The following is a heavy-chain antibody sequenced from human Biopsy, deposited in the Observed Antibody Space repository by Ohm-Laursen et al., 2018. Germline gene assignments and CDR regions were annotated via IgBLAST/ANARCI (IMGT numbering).Heavy chain of an antibody. V-gene: IGHV3-21*01. D-gene: IGHD3-16*01. CDR1: GFDFSDYS. CDR3: ATSGAADSWGNYYGMDV. CDR2: VTTTSSYI. Sequence: SLRLSCTAFGFDFSDYSMSWVRQAPGKGLEWVSSVTTTSSYIYYADSVKGRFTISRDNAKNSLYLQMNSLRAEDTAVYYCATSGAADSWGNYYGMDVWGQGTTVTVSS. J-gene: IGHJ6*02.